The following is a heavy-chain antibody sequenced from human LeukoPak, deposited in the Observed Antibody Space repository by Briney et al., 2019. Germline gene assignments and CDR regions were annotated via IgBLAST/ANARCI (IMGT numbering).Heavy chain of an antibody. CDR1: GFTFSSYA. V-gene: IGHV3-48*01. Sequence: GGSLRLSCAASGFTFSSYAMSWVRQAPGKGLEWVSYISSGNSNIYYADSVKGRFTISRDNAKNSLYLQMNSLRAEDTAVYYCARVRSPRYLDYWGQGTLVTVSS. J-gene: IGHJ4*02. CDR2: ISSGNSNI. CDR3: ARVRSPRYLDY.